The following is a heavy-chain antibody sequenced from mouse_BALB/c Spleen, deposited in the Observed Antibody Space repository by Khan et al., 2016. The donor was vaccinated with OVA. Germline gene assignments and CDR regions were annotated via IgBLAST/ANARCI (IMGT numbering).Heavy chain of an antibody. CDR1: GYTFTSYY. Sequence: VQLQESGAELVKPGASVRLSCKASGYTFTSYYLYWVKQRPGHGLEWIGDINPSNGGINFNENFKTKATLTVDKSSSTAYMQLSSLTSEDSAVYYCTRSGYGAFAYWGQGTLVTVSA. V-gene: IGHV1S81*02. J-gene: IGHJ3*01. D-gene: IGHD1-1*02. CDR2: INPSNGGI. CDR3: TRSGYGAFAY.